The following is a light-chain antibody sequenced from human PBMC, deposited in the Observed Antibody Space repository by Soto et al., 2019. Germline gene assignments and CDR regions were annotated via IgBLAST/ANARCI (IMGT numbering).Light chain of an antibody. CDR2: DAS. Sequence: DIPLTQSPATLSASAGDRVTITCRASQSIYTWLAWYQQKPGKAPNLRLYDASNLETGVPSRFNGSGSGAEFSLTISSREPEDDAVYYCQQHSNGIALTFGGGTKVDIK. V-gene: IGKV1-5*01. CDR1: QSIYTW. CDR3: QQHSNGIALT. J-gene: IGKJ4*01.